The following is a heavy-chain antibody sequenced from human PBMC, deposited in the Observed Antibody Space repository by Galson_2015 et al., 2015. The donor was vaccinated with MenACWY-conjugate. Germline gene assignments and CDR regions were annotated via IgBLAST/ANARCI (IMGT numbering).Heavy chain of an antibody. J-gene: IGHJ4*02. D-gene: IGHD3-3*01. Sequence: QSGAEVTRPGESLQISCTGYGYSFTRYWIGWVRQMPGKGLEWMGVIYSGDSDTRYSPSFQGQVTISAAKSISTACLQRSSLKASDTAMYYCARGGVAGSDYWGQGTLVTVSS. CDR1: GYSFTRYW. CDR3: ARGGVAGSDY. V-gene: IGHV5-51*01. CDR2: IYSGDSDT.